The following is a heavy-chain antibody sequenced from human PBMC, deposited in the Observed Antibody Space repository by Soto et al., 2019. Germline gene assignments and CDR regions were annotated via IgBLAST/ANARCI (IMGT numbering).Heavy chain of an antibody. Sequence: EVQLVESGGGLVQPGGSLRLSCAASGFIFSSYGMNWVRQAPGKGLEWVSYISSSSSTIYYVDSVKGRFTISRDNAKNSLYLQRNSLRDEDTAVYYCARDKGLPITATVYYYGMDVWGQGTTVTVAS. CDR1: GFIFSSYG. V-gene: IGHV3-48*02. D-gene: IGHD2-15*01. CDR2: ISSSSSTI. CDR3: ARDKGLPITATVYYYGMDV. J-gene: IGHJ6*02.